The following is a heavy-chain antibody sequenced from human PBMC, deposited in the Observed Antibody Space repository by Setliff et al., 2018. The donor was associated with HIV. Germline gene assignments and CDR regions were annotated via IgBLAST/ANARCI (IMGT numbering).Heavy chain of an antibody. V-gene: IGHV1-69*13. CDR1: GYSFTNYA. CDR2: IIPIFNTA. Sequence: ASVKVSCKASGYSFTNYAMHWVRQAPGQGLEWMGGIIPIFNTANYAQKFQGRVTITADGSTSTAYMELSSLRSEDTAVYYCARQTGDWFDPWGQGTLVTVSS. J-gene: IGHJ5*02. D-gene: IGHD3-10*01. CDR3: ARQTGDWFDP.